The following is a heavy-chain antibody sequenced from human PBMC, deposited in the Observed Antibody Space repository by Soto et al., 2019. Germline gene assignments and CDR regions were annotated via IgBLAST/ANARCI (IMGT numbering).Heavy chain of an antibody. CDR3: ARAGVPSRITMVRGVINPFGY. D-gene: IGHD3-10*01. Sequence: SETLSLTCPFSGGSISSGGYYWSWIRQHPGKGLEWIGYIYYSGSTYYNPSLKSRVTISVDTSKNQFSLKLSSVTAADTAVYYCARAGVPSRITMVRGVINPFGYWGQGTLVTVSS. CDR1: GGSISSGGYY. CDR2: IYYSGST. V-gene: IGHV4-31*03. J-gene: IGHJ4*02.